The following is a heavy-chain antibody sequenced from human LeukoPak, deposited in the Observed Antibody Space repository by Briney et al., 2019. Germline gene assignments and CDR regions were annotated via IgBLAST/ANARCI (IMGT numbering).Heavy chain of an antibody. CDR2: ISGNNGVT. CDR3: ARSRGWLQFDY. CDR1: GFTLSNSG. Sequence: EGSLRLSCAASGFTLSNSGTSWVRQAPGKGLEWVSHISGNNGVTSYADSERGRFSIYRDNSKNTLYSQMNSLRVEDTAVYYCARSRGWLQFDYWGQGTLVTVSS. D-gene: IGHD3-9*01. V-gene: IGHV3-23*01. J-gene: IGHJ4*02.